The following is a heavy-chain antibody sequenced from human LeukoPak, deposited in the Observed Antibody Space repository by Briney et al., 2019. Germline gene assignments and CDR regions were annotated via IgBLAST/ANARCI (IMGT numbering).Heavy chain of an antibody. D-gene: IGHD2-2*01. CDR3: ARDSLSLTSYDSKFDY. CDR2: ISTSSSYI. J-gene: IGHJ4*02. CDR1: GFTFSSYS. Sequence: KAGGSLRLSCAASGFTFSSYSMNWVRQAPGKGLEWVSSISTSSSYIYYADSVKGRFTISRDNAKKSLYLEMNSLRVEDTAVYYCARDSLSLTSYDSKFDYWGQGTLVTVSS. V-gene: IGHV3-21*01.